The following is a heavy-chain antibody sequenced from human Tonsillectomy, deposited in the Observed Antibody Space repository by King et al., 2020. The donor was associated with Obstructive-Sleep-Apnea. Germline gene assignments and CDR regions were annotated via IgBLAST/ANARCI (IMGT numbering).Heavy chain of an antibody. Sequence: QLVQSGGGVVQPGKSLRLSCAASGFTFSNYAIHWVRQAPGKGLEWVAVISYDGSNKYYADSVKGRFTVSRDNSKNTLYLQMNSLRAEDTAVYYCARGYNYYAMDVWGQGTTVTVSS. CDR3: ARGYNYYAMDV. J-gene: IGHJ6*02. D-gene: IGHD5-18*01. V-gene: IGHV3-30*04. CDR1: GFTFSNYA. CDR2: ISYDGSNK.